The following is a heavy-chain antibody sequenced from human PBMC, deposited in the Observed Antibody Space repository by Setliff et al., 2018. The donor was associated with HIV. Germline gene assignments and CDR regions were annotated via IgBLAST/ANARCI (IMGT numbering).Heavy chain of an antibody. Sequence: SETLSLTCGVSGYSISSDYCWGWIRQPPGKGLEWIGNMCHGGNNNYYNPSLKSRVTISVDTSKNQFFLKVTSVTAADTAVYYCARDQKGYSYGYFDSWGQGTLVTVSS. J-gene: IGHJ4*02. D-gene: IGHD5-18*01. CDR3: ARDQKGYSYGYFDS. CDR1: GYSISSDYC. CDR2: MCHGGNNN. V-gene: IGHV4-38-2*02.